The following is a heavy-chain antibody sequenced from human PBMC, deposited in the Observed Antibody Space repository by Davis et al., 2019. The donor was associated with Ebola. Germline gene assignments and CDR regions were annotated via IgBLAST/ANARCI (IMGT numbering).Heavy chain of an antibody. V-gene: IGHV1-46*01. CDR1: GYTFTSYY. CDR2: INPSGGST. CDR3: ASGEDSSVYYLDAFDF. D-gene: IGHD3-22*01. J-gene: IGHJ3*01. Sequence: ASVKVSCKASGYTFTSYYMHWVRQAPGQGLEWMGIINPSGGSTSYAQKFQGRVTMTRDTSTSTVYMELSSLRSEDTALYYCASGEDSSVYYLDAFDFWGQGTMVTVSS.